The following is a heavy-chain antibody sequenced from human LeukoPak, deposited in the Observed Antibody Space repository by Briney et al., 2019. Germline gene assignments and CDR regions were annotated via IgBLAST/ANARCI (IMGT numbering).Heavy chain of an antibody. D-gene: IGHD3-3*01. CDR3: ARDHESTYYDFWSGYFSQRSYYFDY. V-gene: IGHV1-46*01. CDR2: INPSGGST. Sequence: ASVKVSCKASGYTFTSYYMHWVRQAPGQRLEWMGIINPSGGSTSYAQKFQGRVTMTRDTSTSTVYMELSSLRSEDTAVYYCARDHESTYYDFWSGYFSQRSYYFDYWGQGTLVTVSS. J-gene: IGHJ4*02. CDR1: GYTFTSYY.